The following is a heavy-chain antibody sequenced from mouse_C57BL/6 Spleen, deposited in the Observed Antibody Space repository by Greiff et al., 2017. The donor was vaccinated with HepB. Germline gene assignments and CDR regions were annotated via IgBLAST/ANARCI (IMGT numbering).Heavy chain of an antibody. J-gene: IGHJ4*01. V-gene: IGHV5-4*01. Sequence: EVKLMESGGGLVKPGGSLKLSCAASGFTFSSYAMSWVRQTPEKRLEWVATISDGGSYTYYPDNVKGRFTISRDNAKNNLYLQMSHLKSEDTAMYYCARDKELHYWGQGTSVTVSS. CDR1: GFTFSSYA. CDR3: ARDKELHY. D-gene: IGHD4-1*01. CDR2: ISDGGSYT.